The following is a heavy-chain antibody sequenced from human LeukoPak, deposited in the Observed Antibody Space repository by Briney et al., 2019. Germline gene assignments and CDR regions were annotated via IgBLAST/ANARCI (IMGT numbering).Heavy chain of an antibody. CDR2: ISSRSTYI. D-gene: IGHD6-19*01. CDR1: GFTFSSYT. V-gene: IGHV3-21*01. Sequence: AGGSLRLSCAASGFTFSSYTMNWVRQAPGKGLEWVSSISSRSTYIYYADSVKGRFTISRDNARNSLYLQMNSLRAEDTAVYYCAREESGSSGWYDYWGQGTLVTVSS. J-gene: IGHJ4*02. CDR3: AREESGSSGWYDY.